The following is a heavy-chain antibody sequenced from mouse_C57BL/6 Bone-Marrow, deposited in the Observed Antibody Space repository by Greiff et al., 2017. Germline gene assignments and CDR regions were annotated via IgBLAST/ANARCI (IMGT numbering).Heavy chain of an antibody. V-gene: IGHV1-81*01. CDR1: GYTFTSYG. CDR2: IYPRSGNT. J-gene: IGHJ4*01. Sequence: VQLVESGAELARPGASVKLSCKASGYTFTSYGISWVKQRTGQGLEWIGEIYPRSGNTYYNEKFKGKATLTADKSSSTEYMELRSLTSEIYAVDFGARRTDAMDYWGQGTSVTVSS. CDR3: ARRTDAMDY.